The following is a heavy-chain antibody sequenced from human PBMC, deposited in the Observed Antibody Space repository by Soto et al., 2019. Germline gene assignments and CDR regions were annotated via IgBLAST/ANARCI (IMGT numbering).Heavy chain of an antibody. Sequence: ASVKVSCKVSGYTLTELSMHWVRQAPGKGLEWMGWINPNSGGTNYAQKFQGWVTMTRDTSISTAYMELSRLRSDDTAVYYCAREPPGDCSGGSCYPGPFDYWGQGTLVTVSS. J-gene: IGHJ4*02. V-gene: IGHV1-2*04. CDR2: INPNSGGT. CDR3: AREPPGDCSGGSCYPGPFDY. D-gene: IGHD2-15*01. CDR1: GYTLTELS.